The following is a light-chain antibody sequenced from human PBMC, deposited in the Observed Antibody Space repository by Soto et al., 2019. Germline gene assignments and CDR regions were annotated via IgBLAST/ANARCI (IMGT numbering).Light chain of an antibody. CDR3: CSYAGSSTHV. CDR1: SSDVGSYNL. Sequence: QSALTQPASVSGSPGQSITMSCTGTSSDVGSYNLVSWYQQHPGKAPKLMIYEVSKRPSGVSNRFSGSKSGNTASLTISGLQAEDEADYYCCSYAGSSTHVSGHGNKLTVL. V-gene: IGLV2-23*02. J-gene: IGLJ1*01. CDR2: EVS.